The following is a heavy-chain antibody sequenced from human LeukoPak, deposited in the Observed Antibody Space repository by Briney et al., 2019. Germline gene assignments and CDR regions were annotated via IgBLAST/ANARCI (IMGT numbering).Heavy chain of an antibody. CDR3: ARHSSMTTVTIRP. D-gene: IGHD4-11*01. CDR1: GGSISSSSYY. Sequence: SETLSLTCTVSGGSISSSSYYWGWIRQPPGKGLEWIGSIWIGSIYHSGSTHYNPSLKSRVTISVGASKNQFSLKLSSVTAADTAVYYCARHSSMTTVTIRPWGQGTLVTVSS. V-gene: IGHV4-39*01. CDR2: IYHSGST. J-gene: IGHJ5*02.